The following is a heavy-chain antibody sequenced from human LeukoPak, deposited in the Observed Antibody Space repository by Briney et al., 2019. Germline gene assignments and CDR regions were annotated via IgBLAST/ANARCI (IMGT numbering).Heavy chain of an antibody. J-gene: IGHJ4*02. D-gene: IGHD6-19*01. CDR2: INEDGSET. Sequence: GGSLRLSCAASGFTLSNYWMTWVRQALGKGLEWVANINEDGSETHYVDSVNGRFTISRDTAENSLFLQMSSLRAEDTAVYYCGRGSGWIFDFWGQGTLVTVSS. V-gene: IGHV3-7*01. CDR3: GRGSGWIFDF. CDR1: GFTLSNYW.